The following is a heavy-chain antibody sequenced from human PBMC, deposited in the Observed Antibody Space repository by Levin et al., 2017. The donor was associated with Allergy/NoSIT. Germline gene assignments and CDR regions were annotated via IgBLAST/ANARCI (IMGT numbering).Heavy chain of an antibody. CDR2: ISYDGSNK. D-gene: IGHD3-16*01. Sequence: LSLPCAASGFTFRSYGMHWVRQAPGKGLEWVAVISYDGSNKYYADSVKGRFTISRDNSKNTLYLQMNSLRAEDTAVYYCAKEGPQSLGYYYYGMDVWGQGTTVTVSS. CDR3: AKEGPQSLGYYYYGMDV. CDR1: GFTFRSYG. J-gene: IGHJ6*02. V-gene: IGHV3-30*18.